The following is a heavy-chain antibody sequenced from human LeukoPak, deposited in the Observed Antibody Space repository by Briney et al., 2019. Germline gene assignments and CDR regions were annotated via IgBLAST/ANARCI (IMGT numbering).Heavy chain of an antibody. V-gene: IGHV1-2*02. D-gene: IGHD3-10*01. CDR3: ASFLAYYYGSGTNSRGLDY. CDR1: GYTFTGYY. Sequence: ASVKVSCKASGYTFTGYYMHWVRQAPGQGFEWMGWINPNSGGTNYAQKFQGRVTMTRDTSISTAYMELSRLRSDDTAVYYCASFLAYYYGSGTNSRGLDYWGQGTLVTVSS. CDR2: INPNSGGT. J-gene: IGHJ4*02.